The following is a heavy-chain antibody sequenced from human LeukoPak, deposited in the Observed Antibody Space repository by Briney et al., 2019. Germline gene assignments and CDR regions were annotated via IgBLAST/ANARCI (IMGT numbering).Heavy chain of an antibody. V-gene: IGHV1-2*06. CDR1: GYTFTGYY. J-gene: IGHJ5*02. D-gene: IGHD1-26*01. CDR3: ARVSSGSLGFDP. Sequence: GASVKASCKASGYTFTGYYMHWVRQAPGQGLEWMGRINPNSGGTNYAQKFQGRVTMTRDTSISTAYMELSRLRSEDTAVYYCARVSSGSLGFDPWGQGTLVTVSS. CDR2: INPNSGGT.